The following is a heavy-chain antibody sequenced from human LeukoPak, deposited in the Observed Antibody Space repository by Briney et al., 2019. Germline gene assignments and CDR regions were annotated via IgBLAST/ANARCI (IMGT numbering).Heavy chain of an antibody. Sequence: ASVKVSCKGSGYTFTDYYLHWVRQAPGQGLEWVGYINPRDGGTSSPPNFRGRVTMTTDASSSTVYMELSRLTSDDAAIYYCAREGNGLLSKDLDYWGQGTLVTVSS. CDR2: INPRDGGT. V-gene: IGHV1-2*02. J-gene: IGHJ4*02. CDR3: AREGNGLLSKDLDY. CDR1: GYTFTDYY. D-gene: IGHD2-15*01.